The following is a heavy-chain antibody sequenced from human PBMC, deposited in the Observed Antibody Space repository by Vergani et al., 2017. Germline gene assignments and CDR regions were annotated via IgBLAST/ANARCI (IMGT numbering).Heavy chain of an antibody. V-gene: IGHV1-69*11. CDR3: ARVNKQSDWFDP. CDR2: IIPILGTA. Sequence: QVQLVQSGAEVKKPGSSVKVSCKASGGTFSSYAISRVRQAPGQGLEWMGRIIPILGTANYAQKFQGRVTITADESTSTDYMELSSLRSEDTAVYYGARVNKQSDWFDPWGQGTLVTVSS. J-gene: IGHJ5*02. CDR1: GGTFSSYA.